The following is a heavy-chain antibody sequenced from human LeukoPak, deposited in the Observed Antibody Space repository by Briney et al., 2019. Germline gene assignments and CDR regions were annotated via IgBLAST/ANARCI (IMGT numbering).Heavy chain of an antibody. CDR1: GYTFTGYY. D-gene: IGHD3-10*01. CDR3: ARVRGKGYYYGSGDAENWFDP. J-gene: IGHJ5*02. CDR2: INPNSGGT. V-gene: IGHV1-2*02. Sequence: ASVKVSCKASGYTFTGYYMHWVRQAPGQGLEWMGWINPNSGGTNYAQKFQGRVTMTRDTSISTAYMELSRLRSDDTAVYYCARVRGKGYYYGSGDAENWFDPWGQGTLVTVPS.